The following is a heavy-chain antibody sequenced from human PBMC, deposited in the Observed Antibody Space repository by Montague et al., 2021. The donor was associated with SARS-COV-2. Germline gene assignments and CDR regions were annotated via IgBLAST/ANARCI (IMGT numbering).Heavy chain of an antibody. CDR3: ASHYGVVVPAAIYYYYGMDV. V-gene: IGHV4-39*01. Sequence: SETLSLTCTVSGGSISSSSYYWGWICQPPGKGLEWIGSIYYSGSTYYNPSLKSRVTISGDTSKNQFSLKLSSVTAADTAVYYCASHYGVVVPAAIYYYYGMDVWGQGTTVTVSS. CDR2: IYYSGST. D-gene: IGHD2-2*02. J-gene: IGHJ6*02. CDR1: GGSISSSSYY.